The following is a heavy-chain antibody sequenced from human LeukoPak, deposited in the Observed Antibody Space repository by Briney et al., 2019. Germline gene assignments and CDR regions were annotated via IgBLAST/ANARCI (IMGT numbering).Heavy chain of an antibody. Sequence: ASVKVSCKASGYTFTSYGISWVRQAPGQGLEWMGWISAYNGNTNYAKKLQGRVTMTTDTSTSTAYMELRSLRSDDTAVYYCARVGAGSIAAAGYFDYWGQGTLVTVSS. CDR2: ISAYNGNT. J-gene: IGHJ4*02. CDR3: ARVGAGSIAAAGYFDY. V-gene: IGHV1-18*01. D-gene: IGHD6-13*01. CDR1: GYTFTSYG.